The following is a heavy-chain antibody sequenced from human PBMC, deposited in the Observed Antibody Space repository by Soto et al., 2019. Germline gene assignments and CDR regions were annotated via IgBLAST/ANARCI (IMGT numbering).Heavy chain of an antibody. Sequence: RASVKVSCKASGYTFTSYGISWVRQAPGQGLEWMGWISAYNGNTNYAQKLQGRVTMTTDTSTSTAYMELRSLRSDDTAVYYCARGMAAYCSSTSCYETLCWGQGTLVTVSS. CDR2: ISAYNGNT. D-gene: IGHD2-2*01. J-gene: IGHJ4*02. CDR3: ARGMAAYCSSTSCYETLC. CDR1: GYTFTSYG. V-gene: IGHV1-18*01.